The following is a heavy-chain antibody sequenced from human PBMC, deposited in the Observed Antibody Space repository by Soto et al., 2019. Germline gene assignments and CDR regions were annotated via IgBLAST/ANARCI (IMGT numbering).Heavy chain of an antibody. CDR2: IYYSGST. CDR1: GAPITINY. J-gene: IGHJ5*02. Sequence: PSETLSLTCTVSGAPITINYWSWIRQAPGKGLEWIGYIYYSGSTTYNPSLKSRVTMSADTSKDQFSLKLNSVTAADTAVYYCARDDGGPSDLSGPGSLVTVAS. CDR3: ARDDGGPSDL. V-gene: IGHV4-59*01. D-gene: IGHD2-15*01.